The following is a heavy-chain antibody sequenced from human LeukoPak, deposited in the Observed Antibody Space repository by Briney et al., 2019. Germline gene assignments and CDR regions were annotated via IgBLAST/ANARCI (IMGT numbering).Heavy chain of an antibody. D-gene: IGHD3-3*01. V-gene: IGHV3-30*18. J-gene: IGHJ6*02. CDR3: AKDPFWSGFYTAGYYYGMDV. Sequence: GRSLRLSCAASGFTFSSYGMHWVRQAPGKGLEWVAVISYDGSNKYYADSVKGRFTISRDSSKNTLYLQMSSLRGEDTAVYYCAKDPFWSGFYTAGYYYGMDVWGQGTTVTVSS. CDR1: GFTFSSYG. CDR2: ISYDGSNK.